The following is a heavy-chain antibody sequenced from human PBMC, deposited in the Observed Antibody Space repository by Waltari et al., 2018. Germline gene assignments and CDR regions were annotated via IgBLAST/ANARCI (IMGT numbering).Heavy chain of an antibody. CDR3: ARYWEEHSSSWEYFQH. CDR1: GFTFSSYA. Sequence: QVQLVESGGGVVQPGRSLRLSCAGSGFTFSSYAMHGVRQAPGKGLEWVAVISYDGSNKDYADSVKGRFTISRDNSKNTLYLQMNSLRAEDTAVYYCARYWEEHSSSWEYFQHWGQGTLVTVSS. D-gene: IGHD6-13*01. J-gene: IGHJ1*01. CDR2: ISYDGSNK. V-gene: IGHV3-30-3*01.